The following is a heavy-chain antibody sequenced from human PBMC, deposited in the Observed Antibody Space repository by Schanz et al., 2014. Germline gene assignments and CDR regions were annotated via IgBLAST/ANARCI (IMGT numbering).Heavy chain of an antibody. J-gene: IGHJ6*04. D-gene: IGHD2-2*01. V-gene: IGHV3-30*03. CDR1: GITLSGYG. CDR3: ARDLSSLIQGDV. Sequence: VQLVESGGGLVQPGGSVRLSCAASGITLSGYGLHWVRQAPGKGLEWVGFISFDGRNTGYAHSVKGRFTISRDNAKNLLYLQMNGLRAEDTAVYFCARDLSSLIQGDVWGKGTTVTVSS. CDR2: ISFDGRNT.